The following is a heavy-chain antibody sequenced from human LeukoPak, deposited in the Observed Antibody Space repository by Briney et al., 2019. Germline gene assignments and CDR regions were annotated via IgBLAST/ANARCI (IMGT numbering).Heavy chain of an antibody. J-gene: IGHJ4*02. D-gene: IGHD3-22*01. V-gene: IGHV3-7*01. CDR2: IKQDGSEK. Sequence: HSGGSLRLSCAASGFTFSSYWMSWVRQAPGKGLEWVANIKQDGSEKYYVDSVKGRFTISRDNAKNSLYLQMDSLRAEDTAVYYCARRYYYDSSGSLYDYWGQGTLVTVSS. CDR3: ARRYYYDSSGSLYDY. CDR1: GFTFSSYW.